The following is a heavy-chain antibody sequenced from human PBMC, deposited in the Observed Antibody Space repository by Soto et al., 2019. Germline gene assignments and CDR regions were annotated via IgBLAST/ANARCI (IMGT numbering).Heavy chain of an antibody. V-gene: IGHV4-30-4*01. CDR2: IYYSGST. CDR3: ARDRVTIFGVGLDY. Sequence: QVQLQESGPGLVKPSQTLSLPCTVPGGSISSGDYYWSWIRQPPGKGLEWIGYIYYSGSTYYNPSLKSRVTISVDTSKNQFSLKLSSVTAADTAVYYCARDRVTIFGVGLDYWGQGTLVTVSS. J-gene: IGHJ4*02. D-gene: IGHD3-3*01. CDR1: GGSISSGDYY.